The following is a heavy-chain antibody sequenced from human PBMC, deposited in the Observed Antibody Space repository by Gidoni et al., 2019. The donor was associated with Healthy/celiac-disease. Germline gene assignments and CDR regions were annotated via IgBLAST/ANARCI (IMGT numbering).Heavy chain of an antibody. CDR1: GGSISSYY. CDR3: ARGGIAVAGDAFDI. V-gene: IGHV4-59*01. J-gene: IGHJ3*02. D-gene: IGHD6-19*01. Sequence: QVQLQESGPGLVKPSETLSLPCTVAGGSISSYYWSWIRQPPGKGLEWIGYIYYSGSTNYNPSLKSRVTISVDTSKNQFSLKLSSVTAADTAVYYCARGGIAVAGDAFDIWGQGTMVTVSS. CDR2: IYYSGST.